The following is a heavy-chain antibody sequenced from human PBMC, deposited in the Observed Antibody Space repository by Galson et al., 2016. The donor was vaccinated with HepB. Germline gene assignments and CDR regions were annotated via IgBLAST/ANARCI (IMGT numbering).Heavy chain of an antibody. V-gene: IGHV4-31*03. Sequence: TLSLTCTVSGGSISSGGYYWTWIRQHPGKGLEWIGYISYSGSTYYNPSLKSRVTISVDTSKNQFSLKLSSVTAADTAVYYCAKDEVVVWYCFTSWGQGALVTVSS. J-gene: IGHJ4*02. CDR3: AKDEVVVWYCFTS. D-gene: IGHD3-22*01. CDR2: ISYSGST. CDR1: GGSISSGGYY.